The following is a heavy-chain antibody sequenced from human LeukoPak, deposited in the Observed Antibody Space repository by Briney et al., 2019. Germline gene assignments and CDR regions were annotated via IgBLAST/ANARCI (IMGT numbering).Heavy chain of an antibody. J-gene: IGHJ4*02. D-gene: IGHD6-19*01. CDR2: ISSDGSNQ. Sequence: PGGSLRLSCAASRFTFSNYAMHWVRQAPGKGLEWVALISSDGSNQYYADSVKGRFTISRDNSENTVSLQMNSLRIEDTAVYYCARKKAGPDYWGQGTLVTVSS. V-gene: IGHV3-30-3*01. CDR1: RFTFSNYA. CDR3: ARKKAGPDY.